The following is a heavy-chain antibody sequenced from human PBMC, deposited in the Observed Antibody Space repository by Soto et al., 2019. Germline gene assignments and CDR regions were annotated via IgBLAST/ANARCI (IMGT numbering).Heavy chain of an antibody. CDR2: ISLYSDGT. CDR1: GYTFSNYG. D-gene: IGHD2-2*01. Sequence: ASVKVSCKTSGYTFSNYGITWVRQAPVQPLEWLGWISLYSDGTNYAQKFQGRVSMTTDTSTTTAYMELRSLRSDDTAVYYCARVVTGAEAWFAPWGPGTLVTLSS. J-gene: IGHJ5*02. V-gene: IGHV1-18*01. CDR3: ARVVTGAEAWFAP.